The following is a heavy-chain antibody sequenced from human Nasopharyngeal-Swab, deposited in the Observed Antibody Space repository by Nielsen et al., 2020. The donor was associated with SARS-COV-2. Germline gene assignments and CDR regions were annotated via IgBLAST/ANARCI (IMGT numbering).Heavy chain of an antibody. V-gene: IGHV3-11*04. CDR3: ARDVVDCTGGVCYESEFDY. Sequence: GESLKISCAASGFTFSAHYMSWIRQAPGKGLEWISYISHRGTTIYYADSVKGRFTISRDNTKNSLYLQMNSLRAEDTAVYYCARDVVDCTGGVCYESEFDYWGQGTLVTVSS. D-gene: IGHD2-8*02. CDR2: ISHRGTTI. J-gene: IGHJ4*02. CDR1: GFTFSAHY.